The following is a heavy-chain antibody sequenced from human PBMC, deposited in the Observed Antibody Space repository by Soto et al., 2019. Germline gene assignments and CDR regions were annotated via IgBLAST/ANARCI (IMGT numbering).Heavy chain of an antibody. CDR1: GGTFSDYA. J-gene: IGHJ4*02. CDR3: AIGTRSSCSCDF. CDR2: IIPLTETP. Sequence: QVQVVQSGAEVKKPGSSVKVSCKASGGTFSDYAISWVRQAPGQGLEWMGGIIPLTETPVYAQTVQGRLTISADEVTSVAYMELSTLRSDDTAVSYCAIGTRSSCSCDFWGQGTLVTVSS. V-gene: IGHV1-69*01. D-gene: IGHD6-13*01.